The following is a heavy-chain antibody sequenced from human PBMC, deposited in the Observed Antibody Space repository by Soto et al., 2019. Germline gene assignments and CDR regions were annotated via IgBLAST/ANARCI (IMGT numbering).Heavy chain of an antibody. Sequence: QIQLVQSGAEVKKPGASVKVSCKASGYTFTNYGISWVRQAPGQGLEWMGGISTYNGNTNSAHKLQGSVTLTPDTSTSIAYMDLRSLKSDDTAVYYWARGRYSGYEFAYWGQGTLVTVSS. CDR2: ISTYNGNT. D-gene: IGHD5-12*01. CDR3: ARGRYSGYEFAY. J-gene: IGHJ4*02. CDR1: GYTFTNYG. V-gene: IGHV1-18*01.